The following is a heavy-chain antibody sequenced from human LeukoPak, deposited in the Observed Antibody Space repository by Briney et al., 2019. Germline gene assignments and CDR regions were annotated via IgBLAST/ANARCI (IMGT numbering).Heavy chain of an antibody. CDR3: ARAVLTMVRGVPNWFDP. V-gene: IGHV4-61*05. Sequence: PSETLSLTCTVSGGSISSSSYYWGWIRQPPGKGLEWIGYIYYSGSTNYNPSLKSRVTISVDTSKNQFSLKLSSVTAADTAVYYCARAVLTMVRGVPNWFDPWGQGTLVTVSS. D-gene: IGHD3-10*01. J-gene: IGHJ5*02. CDR2: IYYSGST. CDR1: GGSISSSSYY.